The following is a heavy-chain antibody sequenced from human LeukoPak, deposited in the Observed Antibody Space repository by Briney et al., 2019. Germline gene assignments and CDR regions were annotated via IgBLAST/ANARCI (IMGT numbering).Heavy chain of an antibody. V-gene: IGHV1-18*01. J-gene: IGHJ4*02. CDR2: ISAYNGNT. D-gene: IGHD3-3*01. CDR1: GYTFTSYG. CDR3: ARGQYDFWSGQSPLDY. Sequence: ASLKLSCKASGYTFTSYGIRWVRRAPGQRLGWMGWISAYNGNTNYAQKLQGRVTMTTDTSTSTAYMELRSLRSDDTAVYYCARGQYDFWSGQSPLDYWGQGTLVTVSS.